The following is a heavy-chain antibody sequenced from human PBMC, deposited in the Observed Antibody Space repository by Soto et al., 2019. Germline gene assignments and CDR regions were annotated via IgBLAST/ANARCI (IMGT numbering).Heavy chain of an antibody. Sequence: SETLSLTCTVSGYSISSGSYWVWIRQPPGKGPEWIASIYHGGTTFYNPSLKSRITISVDTSNNQFSLKLTSVTAADTAVYYCARVHVMVVAGSTFDYWGHGTLVTVSS. V-gene: IGHV4-38-2*02. CDR3: ARVHVMVVAGSTFDY. CDR2: IYHGGTT. D-gene: IGHD6-19*01. J-gene: IGHJ4*01. CDR1: GYSISSGSY.